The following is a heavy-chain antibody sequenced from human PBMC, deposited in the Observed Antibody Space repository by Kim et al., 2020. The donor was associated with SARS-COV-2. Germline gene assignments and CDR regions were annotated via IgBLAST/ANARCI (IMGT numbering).Heavy chain of an antibody. J-gene: IGHJ6*02. CDR1: GFTFSSYG. Sequence: GGSLRLSCAASGFTFSSYGMHWVRQAPGKGLEWVAVISYDGSNKYYADSVKGRFTISRDNSKNTLYLQMNSLRAEDTAVYYCAKIFQNGVLLYYGMDVWGQGTTVTVSS. CDR2: ISYDGSNK. D-gene: IGHD3-3*01. V-gene: IGHV3-30*18. CDR3: AKIFQNGVLLYYGMDV.